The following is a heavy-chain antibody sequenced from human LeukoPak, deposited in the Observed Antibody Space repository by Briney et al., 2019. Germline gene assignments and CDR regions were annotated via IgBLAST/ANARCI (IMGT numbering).Heavy chain of an antibody. CDR3: ASGPLYGGYDD. CDR1: GGTFSSYA. D-gene: IGHD5-12*01. V-gene: IGHV1-69*05. Sequence: SVKVSCKASGGTFSSYAISWVRQAPGQGLEWMGRIIPIFGTANYAQKFQGRVTITTDESTSTAYMELSSLRSEDTSVYYCASGPLYGGYDDWGQGTLVTVSS. J-gene: IGHJ4*02. CDR2: IIPIFGTA.